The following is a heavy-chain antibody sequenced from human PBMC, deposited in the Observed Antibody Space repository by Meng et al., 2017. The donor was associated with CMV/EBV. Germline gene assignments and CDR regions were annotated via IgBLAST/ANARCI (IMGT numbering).Heavy chain of an antibody. D-gene: IGHD2-15*01. CDR3: AICGLYSRPFDP. V-gene: IGHV4-34*01. CDR1: GGSFSGYY. CDR2: INHSGST. Sequence: SETLSLTCAVYGGSFSGYYWSWIRQPPGKGLEWIGEINHSGSTNYTPSLKSRVTISVDTSKNQFSLKLSSVTAADTAVYYCAICGLYSRPFDPWGQGTLVTVSS. J-gene: IGHJ5*02.